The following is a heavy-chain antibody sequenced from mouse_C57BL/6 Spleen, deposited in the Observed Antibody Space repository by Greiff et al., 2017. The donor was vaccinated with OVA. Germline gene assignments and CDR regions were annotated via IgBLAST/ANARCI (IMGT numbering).Heavy chain of an antibody. D-gene: IGHD1-1*01. CDR1: GFTFSDYG. Sequence: EVKLVESGGGLVKPGGSLKPSCAASGFTFSDYGMHWVRQAPEKGLEWVAYISSGSSTIYYADTVKGRFTISRDNAKNTLLLQMTSLRSEDTAMYYCARRYYGSSDWYFDVWGTGTTVTVSS. J-gene: IGHJ1*03. CDR3: ARRYYGSSDWYFDV. CDR2: ISSGSSTI. V-gene: IGHV5-17*01.